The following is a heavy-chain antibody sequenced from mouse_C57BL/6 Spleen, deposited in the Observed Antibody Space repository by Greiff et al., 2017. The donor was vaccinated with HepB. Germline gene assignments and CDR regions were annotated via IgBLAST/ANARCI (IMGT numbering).Heavy chain of an antibody. CDR1: GYSFTGYY. CDR3: ARNYPYYFDY. J-gene: IGHJ2*01. D-gene: IGHD2-1*01. Sequence: EVQLVESGPELVKPGASVKISCKASGYSFTGYYMNWVKQSPEKSLEWIGEINPSTGGTTYNQKFKAKATLTVDKSSSTAYMQLKSLTSEDSAVYYCARNYPYYFDYWGQGTTLTVSS. V-gene: IGHV1-42*01. CDR2: INPSTGGT.